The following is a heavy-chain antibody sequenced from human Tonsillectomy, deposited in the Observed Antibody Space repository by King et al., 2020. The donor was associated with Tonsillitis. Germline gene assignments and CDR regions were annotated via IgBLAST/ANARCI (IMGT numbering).Heavy chain of an antibody. J-gene: IGHJ4*02. CDR1: GGSFSGYY. CDR2: INHSGST. CDR3: ARASYSYGLALLLHY. V-gene: IGHV4-34*01. D-gene: IGHD5-18*01. Sequence: VQLQQWGAGLLKPSETLSLPCAVYGGSFSGYYWSWIRQPPGKGLEWIGEINHSGSTNYNPSLKSRVTISVDTSKNQFSLKLSSVTAADTAVYYCARASYSYGLALLLHYWGQGTLVTVSS.